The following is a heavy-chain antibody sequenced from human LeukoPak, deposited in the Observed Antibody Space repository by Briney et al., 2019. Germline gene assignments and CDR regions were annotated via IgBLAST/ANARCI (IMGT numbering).Heavy chain of an antibody. Sequence: ASVTVSFTASGYTFNRYGISWVRQAPGQGLEWVGWSGSYNGNTNYAQKLQGRVTITSDTSTRTAYMALRSLKADGAAVYYCARSGGEITRLYDHWGQGTLVSVSS. CDR1: GYTFNRYG. D-gene: IGHD3-16*01. J-gene: IGHJ4*02. V-gene: IGHV1-18*01. CDR2: SGSYNGNT. CDR3: ARSGGEITRLYDH.